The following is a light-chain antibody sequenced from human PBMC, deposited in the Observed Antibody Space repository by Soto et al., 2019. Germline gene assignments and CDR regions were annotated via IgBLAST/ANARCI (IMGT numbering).Light chain of an antibody. V-gene: IGLV1-44*01. CDR3: AAWDDSLNGPA. CDR2: DTS. J-gene: IGLJ2*01. CDR1: YSNIGIND. Sequence: QSVLTQPPSASGTPGQRVHVSCSGTYSNIGINDVHWYRQLSGTAPQILIYDTSQRATGVPDRFSGSRSGTSASLVISGLQTEDEADYHCAAWDDSLNGPAFGGGTKRTVL.